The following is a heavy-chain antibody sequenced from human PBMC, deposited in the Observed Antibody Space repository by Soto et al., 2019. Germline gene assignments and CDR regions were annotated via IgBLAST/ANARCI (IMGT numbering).Heavy chain of an antibody. Sequence: KPGGSLRLSCAASGFTFSSYSMNWVRQAPGKGLEWVSSISSSSSYIYYADSVKGRFTISRDNAKNSLYLQMNSLRAEDTAVYYCATSLRNYGSGSYYGPIWGQGTLVTVSS. CDR2: ISSSSSYI. J-gene: IGHJ4*02. CDR1: GFTFSSYS. D-gene: IGHD3-10*01. V-gene: IGHV3-21*01. CDR3: ATSLRNYGSGSYYGPI.